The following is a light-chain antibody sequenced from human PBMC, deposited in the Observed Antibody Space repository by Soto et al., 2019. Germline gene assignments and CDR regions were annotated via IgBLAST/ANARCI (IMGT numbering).Light chain of an antibody. V-gene: IGLV2-14*01. J-gene: IGLJ2*01. Sequence: QSVLTQPASVSGSPGHSITISCTGTSSDVGGYNYVSWYQQHPGKAPKLMIYDVSNRPSGVSNRFSGSKSGNTASLTISGLQAEDEADYYCSSYTSSSTYVVFGGGTKLTVL. CDR1: SSDVGGYNY. CDR2: DVS. CDR3: SSYTSSSTYVV.